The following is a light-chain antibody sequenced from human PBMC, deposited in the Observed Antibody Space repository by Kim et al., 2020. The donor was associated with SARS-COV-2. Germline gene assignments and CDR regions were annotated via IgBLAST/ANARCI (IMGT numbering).Light chain of an antibody. V-gene: IGLV1-40*01. Sequence: GQRVTIPCTGSSSNIGAGYDVHWYQQLPGTAPKLLIYGNSNRPSGVPDRFSGSKSGTSASLAISGLQAEDEADYYCQSYDSSLSTVFGTGTKVTVL. J-gene: IGLJ1*01. CDR2: GNS. CDR3: QSYDSSLSTV. CDR1: SSNIGAGYD.